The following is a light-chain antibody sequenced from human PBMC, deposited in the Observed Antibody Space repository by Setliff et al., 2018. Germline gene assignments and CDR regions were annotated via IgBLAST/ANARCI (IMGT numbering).Light chain of an antibody. V-gene: IGLV2-14*01. CDR2: EVT. J-gene: IGLJ1*01. Sequence: SALTQPASLSGSPGQSITISCTGSSSDVGDYNYVSWYQQHPGKAPKLLIYEVTNRPSGVSNRFSGSKSGNTASLTISGLQAEDEADYYCSSYTSSNTDIYVFGTGTKVTVL. CDR1: SSDVGDYNY. CDR3: SSYTSSNTDIYV.